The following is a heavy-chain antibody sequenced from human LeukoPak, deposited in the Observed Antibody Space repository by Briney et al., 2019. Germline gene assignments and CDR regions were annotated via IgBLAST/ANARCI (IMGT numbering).Heavy chain of an antibody. J-gene: IGHJ4*02. CDR1: GFTFSSYA. V-gene: IGHV3-30*04. Sequence: GRSLRLSCAASGFTFSSYAMHWVRQAPGKGLEWVALISYDGSINDYADSVKGRFTISRDNSKNTLYLQMNSLSADDTATYYCARGSYSSSWKTFDYWGQGTLVTVSS. CDR3: ARGSYSSSWKTFDY. D-gene: IGHD6-13*01. CDR2: ISYDGSIN.